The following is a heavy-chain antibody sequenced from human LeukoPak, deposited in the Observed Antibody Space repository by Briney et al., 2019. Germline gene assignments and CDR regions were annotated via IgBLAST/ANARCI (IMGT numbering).Heavy chain of an antibody. J-gene: IGHJ6*03. V-gene: IGHV4-34*01. CDR1: GGSFSGYY. CDR2: INRSGST. Sequence: SETLSLTCAVYGGSFSGYYWSWVRQPPGKGLEWIGEINRSGSTNYNPSLKSRVTISVDTSKNQFSLKLSSVTAADTAVYYCARGGPYSSGWYGYYYYYMDVWGKGTTVTVSS. CDR3: ARGGPYSSGWYGYYYYYMDV. D-gene: IGHD6-19*01.